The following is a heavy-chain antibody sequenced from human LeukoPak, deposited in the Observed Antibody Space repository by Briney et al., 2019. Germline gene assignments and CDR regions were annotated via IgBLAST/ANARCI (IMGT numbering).Heavy chain of an antibody. CDR3: ARGLGYCTSTTCLLPFDY. CDR2: IYSGGST. J-gene: IGHJ4*02. V-gene: IGHV3-53*01. CDR1: GFTVSTYY. D-gene: IGHD2-2*01. Sequence: PGGSLRLSCAASGFTVSTYYMTWVRQAPGKGLECVSVIYSGGSTYYADSVKGRFTASRDNSKNTLYLQMNSLRAEDTAMYYCARGLGYCTSTTCLLPFDYWGQGTLVTVSS.